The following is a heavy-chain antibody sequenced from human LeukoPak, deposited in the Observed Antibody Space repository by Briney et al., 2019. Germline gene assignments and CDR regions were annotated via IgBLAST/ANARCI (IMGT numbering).Heavy chain of an antibody. V-gene: IGHV4-30-2*03. Sequence: KPSQTLSLTCTVSGGSISSGGYYWNWIRQPPGKGLEWIGYIYHSGSTYYNPSLKSRVTISVDTSKNQFSLKLTSVTAADTAVYYCARQEYSNSWDRAFDIWGQGTMVTVSS. D-gene: IGHD6-13*01. J-gene: IGHJ3*02. CDR3: ARQEYSNSWDRAFDI. CDR2: IYHSGST. CDR1: GGSISSGGYY.